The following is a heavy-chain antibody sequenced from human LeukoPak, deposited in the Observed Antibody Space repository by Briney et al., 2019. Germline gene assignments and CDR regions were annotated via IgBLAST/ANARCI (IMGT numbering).Heavy chain of an antibody. J-gene: IGHJ6*02. CDR3: ASHIVVVTAIRYYAMDV. CDR2: ITTSSSYI. V-gene: IGHV3-21*01. D-gene: IGHD2-2*01. Sequence: GGSLRLSCAASGFSFGSYDMNWVRQAPGKGLELVSSITTSSSYIYYADSVKGRFTVSRDNAKNSLYLQMNSLRAEDTAVYYCASHIVVVTAIRYYAMDVWGQGTTVTVSS. CDR1: GFSFGSYD.